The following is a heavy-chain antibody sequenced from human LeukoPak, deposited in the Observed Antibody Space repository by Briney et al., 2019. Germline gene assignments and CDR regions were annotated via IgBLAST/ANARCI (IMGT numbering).Heavy chain of an antibody. D-gene: IGHD4-11*01. CDR1: GFTFSDYY. CDR3: ARDHEDWMRDDYSNYLRWGPPEYYYYMDV. Sequence: GGSLRLSCAASGFTFSDYYMSWIRHAPGKGLEWVSYFSSSCSNIYYGDSVKGRFTISRDNAKNSLYLQMNSLRAEDTAVYYCARDHEDWMRDDYSNYLRWGPPEYYYYMDVWGKGTTVTVSS. V-gene: IGHV3-11*04. CDR2: FSSSCSNI. J-gene: IGHJ6*03.